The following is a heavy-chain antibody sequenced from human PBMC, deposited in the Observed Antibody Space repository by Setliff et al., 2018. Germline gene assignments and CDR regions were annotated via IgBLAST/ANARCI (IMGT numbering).Heavy chain of an antibody. CDR3: ARGYSGYDYLKPFDY. CDR2: IYYSGST. Sequence: SETLSLTCTVSGGSISSSNYYWGWIRQPPGKGLEWIGNIYYSGSTYYNPSLKSRVTISVDTSKNQFSLKLSSVTAADTAVYYCARGYSGYDYLKPFDYWGQGTLVTVSS. V-gene: IGHV4-39*07. CDR1: GGSISSSNYY. J-gene: IGHJ4*02. D-gene: IGHD5-12*01.